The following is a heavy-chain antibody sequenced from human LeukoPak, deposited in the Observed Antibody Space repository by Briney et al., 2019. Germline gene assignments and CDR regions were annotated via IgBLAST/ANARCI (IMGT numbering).Heavy chain of an antibody. D-gene: IGHD6-13*01. V-gene: IGHV3-33*01. Sequence: GGSLRLSCAASGFTFSSYGMHWVRQAPGKGLEWVAVIWYDGSNKYYADSVKGRFTISRDNSKNTLYLQMNSLRAEDTAVYYCARVHIAAARSPYYYYGMDVWGQGTTVTVSS. J-gene: IGHJ6*02. CDR1: GFTFSSYG. CDR2: IWYDGSNK. CDR3: ARVHIAAARSPYYYYGMDV.